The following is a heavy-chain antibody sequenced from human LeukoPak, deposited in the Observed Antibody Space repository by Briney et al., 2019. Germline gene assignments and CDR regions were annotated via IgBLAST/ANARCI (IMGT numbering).Heavy chain of an antibody. CDR1: GGSFSGYY. V-gene: IGHV4-34*01. D-gene: IGHD6-13*01. J-gene: IGHJ4*02. Sequence: PSETLSLTCAVYGGSFSGYYWSWIRQPPGKGLEWIGEINHSGSTNYNPSLKSRVTISVDTSKNQFSLKLSSVTAADTAVYYCARSSYSSSHTFDYWGQGTQVTVSS. CDR2: INHSGST. CDR3: ARSSYSSSHTFDY.